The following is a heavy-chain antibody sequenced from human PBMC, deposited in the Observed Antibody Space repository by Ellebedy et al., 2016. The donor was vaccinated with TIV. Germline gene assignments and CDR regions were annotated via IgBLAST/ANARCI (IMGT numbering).Heavy chain of an antibody. J-gene: IGHJ3*02. V-gene: IGHV3-23*01. D-gene: IGHD4-11*01. CDR3: AKDGDDYSNRDAFDI. Sequence: GGSLRLXXAASGFTFSSYAMSWVRQPPGKGLEWVSAISGSGGSTYYADSVKGRFTISRDNSKNTLYLQMNSLRAEDTAVYYCAKDGDDYSNRDAFDIWGQGTMVTVSS. CDR2: ISGSGGST. CDR1: GFTFSSYA.